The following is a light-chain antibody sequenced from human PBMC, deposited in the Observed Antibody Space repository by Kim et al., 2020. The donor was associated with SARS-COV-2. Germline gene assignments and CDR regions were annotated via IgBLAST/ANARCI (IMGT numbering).Light chain of an antibody. J-gene: IGKJ2*01. CDR1: QGLVHNDGNTY. V-gene: IGKV2-30*02. Sequence: QPASISCRSSQGLVHNDGNTYLNWFHQRPGQSPRRLIYKVSTRDSGVPDRFSGSGSGTDFTLKISRVEAEDVGVYYCMQGTLWPFTFGQGTKLEIK. CDR3: MQGTLWPFT. CDR2: KVS.